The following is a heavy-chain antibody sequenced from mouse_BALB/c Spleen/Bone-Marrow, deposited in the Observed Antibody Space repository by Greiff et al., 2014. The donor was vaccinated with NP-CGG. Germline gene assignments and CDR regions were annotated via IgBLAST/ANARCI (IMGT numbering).Heavy chain of an antibody. CDR2: IYPGDGDT. V-gene: IGHV1-87*01. Sequence: VQLQQSGAELARPGASVKLSCKASGYTFTSYWMQWVKQRPGQGLEWIGAIYPGDGDTRYTQKFKGKATLTADKSSSTAYMQLNSLASEDSAVYYCARSSGYVPYAMDYWGQGTSVTVSS. D-gene: IGHD3-1*01. CDR1: GYTFTSYW. J-gene: IGHJ4*01. CDR3: ARSSGYVPYAMDY.